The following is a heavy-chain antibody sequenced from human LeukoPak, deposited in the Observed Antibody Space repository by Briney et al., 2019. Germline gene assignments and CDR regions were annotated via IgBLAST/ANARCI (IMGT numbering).Heavy chain of an antibody. D-gene: IGHD1-26*01. Sequence: QSGGSLRLSCAASGFTFSGSAMHWVRQASGKGLEWVGRIRSKANSYATAYAASVKGRFTISRDNAKNSLYLQMNSLRAEDTAVYYCARVGSGSYFDYWGQGTLVTVSS. CDR1: GFTFSGSA. CDR3: ARVGSGSYFDY. J-gene: IGHJ4*02. V-gene: IGHV3-73*01. CDR2: IRSKANSYAT.